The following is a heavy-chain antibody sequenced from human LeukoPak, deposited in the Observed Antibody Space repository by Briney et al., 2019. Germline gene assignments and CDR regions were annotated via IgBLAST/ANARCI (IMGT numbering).Heavy chain of an antibody. D-gene: IGHD2-21*02. CDR3: ARVRHCGGDCYALDY. Sequence: ASVKVSCKASGYTFTGYYKHWVRQAPGQGLEWMGWINPNSGGTNYAQKFQGRVTMTRDTSISTAYMELSRLRSDDTAVYYCARVRHCGGDCYALDYWGQGTLVTVSS. V-gene: IGHV1-2*02. CDR1: GYTFTGYY. CDR2: INPNSGGT. J-gene: IGHJ4*02.